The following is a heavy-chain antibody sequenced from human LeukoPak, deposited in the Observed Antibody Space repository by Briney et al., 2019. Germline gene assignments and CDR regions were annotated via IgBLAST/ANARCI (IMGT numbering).Heavy chain of an antibody. V-gene: IGHV4-34*01. CDR3: ASFTHIVVVTAIHGGGYFDY. D-gene: IGHD2-21*02. CDR2: INHSGST. Sequence: SETLSLTCAVYGGSFSGYYWSWIRQPPGKGLEWIGEINHSGSTNYNPSLKSRVTISVDTSKNQFSLKLSSVPAADTAVYYCASFTHIVVVTAIHGGGYFDYWGQGTLVTVSS. J-gene: IGHJ4*02. CDR1: GGSFSGYY.